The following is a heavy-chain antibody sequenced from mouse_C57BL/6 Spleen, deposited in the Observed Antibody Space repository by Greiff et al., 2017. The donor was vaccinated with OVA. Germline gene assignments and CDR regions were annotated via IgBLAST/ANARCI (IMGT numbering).Heavy chain of an antibody. CDR1: GYTFTDYN. CDR3: ARRGIFGTHHWYFDV. J-gene: IGHJ1*03. Sequence: EVQLQQSGPELVKPGASVKIPCKASGYTFTDYNMDWVKQSHGKSLEWIGDINPNNGGTIYNQKFKGKATLTVDKSSSTAYMELRSLTSEDTAVYYCARRGIFGTHHWYFDVWGTGTTVTVSS. V-gene: IGHV1-18*01. D-gene: IGHD1-1*01. CDR2: INPNNGGT.